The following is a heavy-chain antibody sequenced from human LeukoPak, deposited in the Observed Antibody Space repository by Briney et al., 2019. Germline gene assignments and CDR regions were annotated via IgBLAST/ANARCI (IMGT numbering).Heavy chain of an antibody. Sequence: SETLSLTCAVYGGSFSGYYWSWIRQPPGKGLEWIGEINHSGSTNYNPSLKSRVTISVDTSKNQFSLKLSSVTAADTAVYYCARQAGAYSHPYDYWGQGTLVTVSS. J-gene: IGHJ4*02. CDR2: INHSGST. V-gene: IGHV4-34*01. CDR1: GGSFSGYY. D-gene: IGHD4/OR15-4a*01. CDR3: ARQAGAYSHPYDY.